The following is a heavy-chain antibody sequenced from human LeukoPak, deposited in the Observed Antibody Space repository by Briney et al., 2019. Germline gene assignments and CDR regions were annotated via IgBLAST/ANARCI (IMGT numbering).Heavy chain of an antibody. CDR1: GYTFTRYY. J-gene: IGHJ5*02. V-gene: IGHV1-46*01. CDR3: ARGRDYYAVSGYHNWFDA. CDR2: ISPSGETT. D-gene: IGHD3-22*01. Sequence: ASVKVSCKASGYTFTRYYMHWVRQAPGHGLEWMGIISPSGETTSYAQKFQGRVTMTRDTSTRTVYLDLSSLRSEDTAVYYCARGRDYYAVSGYHNWFDAWGQGTLVTVSS.